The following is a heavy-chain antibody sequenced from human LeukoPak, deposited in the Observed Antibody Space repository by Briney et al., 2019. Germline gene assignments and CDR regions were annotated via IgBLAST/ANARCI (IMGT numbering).Heavy chain of an antibody. J-gene: IGHJ4*02. CDR3: ARRHSSGSN. V-gene: IGHV3-66*02. CDR2: IYSGGIT. D-gene: IGHD6-19*01. Sequence: GGSLRLSCAASGFTFNTNYMTWVRQAPGKGLEWVAVIYSGGITYYTDSVKGRFTISRDNSKNTLYLQMNSLRPEDTAIYFCARRHSSGSNWGQGTLVSVSS. CDR1: GFTFNTNY.